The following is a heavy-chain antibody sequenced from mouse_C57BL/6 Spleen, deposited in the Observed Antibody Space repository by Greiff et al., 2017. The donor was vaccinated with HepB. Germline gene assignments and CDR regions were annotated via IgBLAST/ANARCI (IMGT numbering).Heavy chain of an antibody. CDR1: GYTFTSYG. J-gene: IGHJ4*01. CDR3: ARVDGNLYAMDY. CDR2: IYPRSGNT. V-gene: IGHV1-81*01. Sequence: VKLMESGAELARPGASVKLSCKASGYTFTSYGISWVKQRTGQGLEWIGEIYPRSGNTYYNEKFKGKATLTADKSSSTAYMELRSLTSEDSAVYFCARVDGNLYAMDYWGQGTSVTVSS. D-gene: IGHD2-1*01.